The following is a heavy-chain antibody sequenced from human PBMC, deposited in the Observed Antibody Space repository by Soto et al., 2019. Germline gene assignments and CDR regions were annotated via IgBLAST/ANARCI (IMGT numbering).Heavy chain of an antibody. V-gene: IGHV1-69*02. J-gene: IGHJ6*02. CDR2: IIPILGIA. CDR3: ARGRFGEGGDYYYGMDV. Sequence: QVQLVQSGAEVKKPGSSVKVSCKASGGTFSSYTISWVRQAPGQGLEWMGRIIPILGIANYAQKFQGRVTITADKSTSTAYRELSSLRSEDTAVYYCARGRFGEGGDYYYGMDVWGQGTTVTVSS. CDR1: GGTFSSYT. D-gene: IGHD3-10*01.